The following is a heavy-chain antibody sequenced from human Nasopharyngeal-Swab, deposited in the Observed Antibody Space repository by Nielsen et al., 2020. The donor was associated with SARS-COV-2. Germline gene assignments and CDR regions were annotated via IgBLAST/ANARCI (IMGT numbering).Heavy chain of an antibody. CDR2: INHSGST. V-gene: IGHV4-34*01. J-gene: IGHJ6*03. CDR1: GGSFSDYF. Sequence: SETLSLTCAVYGGSFSDYFWTWIRQPPGKGLEWIGEINHSGSTNYTPSLKSRVTLSVDTSMNQVSLEVSSVTAADTAVYYCARGLSGIVPAPILGLGPYYYYYYMDVWGKGTTVTVSS. D-gene: IGHD2-2*01. CDR3: ARGLSGIVPAPILGLGPYYYYYYMDV.